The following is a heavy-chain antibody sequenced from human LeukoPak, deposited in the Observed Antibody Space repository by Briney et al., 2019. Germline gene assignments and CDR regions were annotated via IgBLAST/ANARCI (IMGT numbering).Heavy chain of an antibody. J-gene: IGHJ4*02. V-gene: IGHV3-48*01. CDR1: GFTFSSYS. CDR3: ARDRVLLWFGELSG. CDR2: ISSSSSTI. D-gene: IGHD3-10*01. Sequence: PGGSLRLSCAASGFTFSSYSMNWVRQAPGKGLEWVSYISSSSSTIYYADSVKGRFTISRDNAKNSLYLQMNSLRAEDTAVYYCARDRVLLWFGELSGWGQGTLDTVSS.